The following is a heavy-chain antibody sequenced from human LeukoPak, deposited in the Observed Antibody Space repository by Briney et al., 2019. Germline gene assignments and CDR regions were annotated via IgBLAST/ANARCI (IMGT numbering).Heavy chain of an antibody. CDR2: IYYSGST. CDR3: AREAFSEAYGHYYYYYMDV. Sequence: PSETLSLTCTVSGGSISSSSYYWGWIRQPPGKGLEWIGSIYYSGSTYYNPSLKSRVTISVDTSKNQFSLQLNSVTPEDTAVYYCAREAFSEAYGHYYYYYMDVWGKGTTVTISS. V-gene: IGHV4-39*07. D-gene: IGHD4-17*01. CDR1: GGSISSSSYY. J-gene: IGHJ6*03.